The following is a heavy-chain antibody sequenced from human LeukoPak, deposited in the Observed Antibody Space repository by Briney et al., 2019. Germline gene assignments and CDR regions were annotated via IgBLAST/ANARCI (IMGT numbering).Heavy chain of an antibody. CDR3: ARLHHSSWYPTDY. CDR1: GGSFSGYY. Sequence: PSETLSLTCAVYGGSFSGYYWSWIRQPPGKGLEWIGEINHSGSTNYNPSLKSRVTISVDTSKNQFSLKLSSVTAADTAVYYCARLHHSSWYPTDYWGQGTLVTVSS. CDR2: INHSGST. J-gene: IGHJ4*02. D-gene: IGHD6-13*01. V-gene: IGHV4-34*01.